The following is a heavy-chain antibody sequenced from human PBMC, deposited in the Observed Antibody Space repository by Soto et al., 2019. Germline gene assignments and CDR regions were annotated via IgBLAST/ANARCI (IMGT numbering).Heavy chain of an antibody. CDR3: ARTYCGGDCYPGDAFDI. V-gene: IGHV4-59*01. CDR2: IYYSGST. CDR1: GGSISSYY. J-gene: IGHJ3*02. D-gene: IGHD2-21*02. Sequence: QVQLQESGPGLVKPSETLSLTCTVSGGSISSYYWSWIRQPPGKGLEWIGYIYYSGSTNYNPSLKSRVTISVDTSKNPFSLKLSSVTAADTAAYYCARTYCGGDCYPGDAFDIWGQGTMVTVSS.